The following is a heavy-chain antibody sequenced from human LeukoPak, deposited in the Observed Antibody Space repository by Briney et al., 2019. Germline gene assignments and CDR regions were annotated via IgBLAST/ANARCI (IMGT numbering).Heavy chain of an antibody. V-gene: IGHV4-34*01. J-gene: IGHJ4*02. CDR3: ARRYSYINFDY. Sequence: SETLSLTCAVYGGSFSGYYWSWIRQPPGKGLEWIGEINHSGSTNYNPSLKSRVTISVGTSKNQFSLKLSSVTAADTAVYYCARRYSYINFDYWGQGTLVTVSS. D-gene: IGHD5-18*01. CDR2: INHSGST. CDR1: GGSFSGYY.